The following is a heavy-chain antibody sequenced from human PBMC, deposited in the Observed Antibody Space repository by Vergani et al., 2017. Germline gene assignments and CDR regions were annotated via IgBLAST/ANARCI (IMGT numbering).Heavy chain of an antibody. D-gene: IGHD5-18*01. CDR3: ARSDLVRDTAMVPYYFDY. V-gene: IGHV1-69*17. J-gene: IGHJ4*02. CDR2: IIPIFGIA. Sequence: QVQLVQSGAEVKKPGSSVKVSCKASGGTFSSYAISWVRQAPGPGLEWMGGIIPIFGIANYAQKFQGRVTITADNSTSTAYMELSSLRSEDTAVYYCARSDLVRDTAMVPYYFDYWGQGTLVTVSS. CDR1: GGTFSSYA.